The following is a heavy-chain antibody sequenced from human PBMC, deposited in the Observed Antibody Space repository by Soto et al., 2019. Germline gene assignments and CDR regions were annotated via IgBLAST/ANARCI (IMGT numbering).Heavy chain of an antibody. CDR3: TTLASGHFDS. D-gene: IGHD2-8*02. CDR1: GGSISSPSYN. CDR2: IFYSGTT. J-gene: IGHJ4*02. Sequence: QLRESGPGLLKPSETLSLTCTVSGGSISSPSYNWVWVRQPPGKGPEWIGTIFYSGTTQYNPSLRSRLAMSVDTSKSQVSLTLTSVTAADTAVYYCTTLASGHFDSWGQGAQVTVSS. V-gene: IGHV4-39*01.